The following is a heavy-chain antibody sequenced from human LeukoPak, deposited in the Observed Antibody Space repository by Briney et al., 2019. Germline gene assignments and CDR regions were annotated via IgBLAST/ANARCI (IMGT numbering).Heavy chain of an antibody. CDR1: GYSSTSYW. CDR3: ARQGEQWPHETYWYFDL. Sequence: GASLKISCKGSGYSSTSYWIGWVRQLPGKGLGWMGIIYPGDSDTRYSPSFRGQVTISADKSITTAYLQWSSLKASDTAMYYYARQGEQWPHETYWYFDLWGRGTLVTVSS. V-gene: IGHV5-51*01. J-gene: IGHJ2*01. D-gene: IGHD6-19*01. CDR2: IYPGDSDT.